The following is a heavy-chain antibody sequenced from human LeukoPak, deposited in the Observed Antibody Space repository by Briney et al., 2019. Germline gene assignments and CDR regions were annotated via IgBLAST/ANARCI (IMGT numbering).Heavy chain of an antibody. D-gene: IGHD5-18*01. CDR3: ARHDSYGSHDALDI. CDR1: GGSISSSSYY. Sequence: SETLSLTCTVSGGSISSSSYYWGWLRQPPGKGLEWIVSIYYSGSTYYNPSLKSRVTISVDTSKNQFSLKLSPVPAADAAVYYCARHDSYGSHDALDIWGQGTMVTVSS. V-gene: IGHV4-39*01. J-gene: IGHJ3*02. CDR2: IYYSGST.